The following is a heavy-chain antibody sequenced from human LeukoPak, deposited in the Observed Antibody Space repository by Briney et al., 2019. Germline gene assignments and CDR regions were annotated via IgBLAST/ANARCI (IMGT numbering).Heavy chain of an antibody. CDR3: ARDGGYCVKAVCYFDY. Sequence: GGSLRLSCAASGFTFSSYSMNWVRQAPGKGLEWVSSISSWNDYIYYADSVKGRFAISRDNAKNSLYLQMNSLRVEDTATYFCARDGGYCVKAVCYFDYWGQGTLVTVSS. J-gene: IGHJ4*02. D-gene: IGHD2-15*01. CDR2: ISSWNDYI. CDR1: GFTFSSYS. V-gene: IGHV3-21*01.